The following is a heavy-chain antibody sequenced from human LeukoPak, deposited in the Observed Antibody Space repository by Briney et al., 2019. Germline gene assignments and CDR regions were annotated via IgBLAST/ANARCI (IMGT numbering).Heavy chain of an antibody. CDR3: AREWGWYGGFDY. CDR2: INPNSGGT. D-gene: IGHD6-19*01. CDR1: GYTFTSYY. V-gene: IGHV1-2*02. Sequence: ASVKVSCKASGYTFTSYYMHWVRQAPGQGLEWMGWINPNSGGTNYAQKFQGRVTMTRDTSISTAYMELSRLRSDDTAVYYCAREWGWYGGFDYWGQGTLVTVSS. J-gene: IGHJ4*02.